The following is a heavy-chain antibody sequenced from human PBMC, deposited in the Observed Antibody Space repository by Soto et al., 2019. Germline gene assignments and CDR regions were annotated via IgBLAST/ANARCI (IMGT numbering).Heavy chain of an antibody. CDR1: GFTFSSYA. D-gene: IGHD4-17*01. Sequence: QVQLVESGGGVVQPGRSLRLSCAASGFTFSSYAMHWVRQAPGKGLEWVAVISYDGSNKYYADSVKGRFTISRDNSKNTLYLQMNSLRAEDTSVYYCAREVTTVPTSPSFDYWGQGTLVTVSS. J-gene: IGHJ4*02. CDR3: AREVTTVPTSPSFDY. CDR2: ISYDGSNK. V-gene: IGHV3-30-3*01.